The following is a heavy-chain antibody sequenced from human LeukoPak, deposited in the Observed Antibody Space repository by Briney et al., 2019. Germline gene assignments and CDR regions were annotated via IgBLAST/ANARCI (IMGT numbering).Heavy chain of an antibody. J-gene: IGHJ4*02. CDR3: ASRAGKPGNTPWCFDY. CDR2: IKQDGSER. CDR1: GFTFSNYW. V-gene: IGHV3-7*01. D-gene: IGHD1-7*01. Sequence: GSLRLSCAASGFTFSNYWMTWVRQAPGKGPEWVANIKQDGSERNYVDSVKGRFTIARDNSKNSLYLQMASLRGEDTAVYYCASRAGKPGNTPWCFDYWGQGALVTVSS.